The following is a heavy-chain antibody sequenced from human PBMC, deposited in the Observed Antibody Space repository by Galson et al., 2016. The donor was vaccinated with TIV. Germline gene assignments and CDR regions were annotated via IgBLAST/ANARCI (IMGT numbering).Heavy chain of an antibody. CDR2: VYPGDSQT. J-gene: IGHJ4*02. Sequence: QSGAEVKKPGESLRISCKASEYFFGAYWIGWVRQMSGKGLEWMGIVYPGDSQTRYSPSFEGPVTLSVDKSISTAYLQWSSLRASDTAMYYCARLQGIGSGSYYGFWGQGTLVTVSS. V-gene: IGHV5-51*01. D-gene: IGHD3-10*01. CDR3: ARLQGIGSGSYYGF. CDR1: EYFFGAYW.